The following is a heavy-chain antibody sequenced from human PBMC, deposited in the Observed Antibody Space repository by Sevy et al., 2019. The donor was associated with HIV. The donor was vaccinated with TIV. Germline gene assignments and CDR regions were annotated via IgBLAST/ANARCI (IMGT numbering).Heavy chain of an antibody. V-gene: IGHV1-18*01. CDR1: GYSFTTYR. D-gene: IGHD2-15*01. J-gene: IGHJ4*02. CDR2: ISPHNGDT. Sequence: ASVKVSCKASGYSFTTYRITWLRQAPGQGLEWMGWISPHNGDTNYVQNLQGRVTMITDTPTSTAYMELRSLRSDDTAVYYCARAYCSGGSCYSLAYWGQGTRVTVSS. CDR3: ARAYCSGGSCYSLAY.